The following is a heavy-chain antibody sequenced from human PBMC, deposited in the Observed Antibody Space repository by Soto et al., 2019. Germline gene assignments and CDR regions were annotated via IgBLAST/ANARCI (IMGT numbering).Heavy chain of an antibody. V-gene: IGHV6-1*01. Sequence: SQTLSLTCAISGDGVSTNSAAWSWIRQPPSRGLEWLGRTYYRSKWYDDYAVSVKSRITINPDTSKNQFSLQLNSVTPEDTAVYYCVRGDALENAFDIWGQGTMVTVSS. D-gene: IGHD1-1*01. CDR1: GDGVSTNSAA. CDR2: TYYRSKWYD. J-gene: IGHJ3*02. CDR3: VRGDALENAFDI.